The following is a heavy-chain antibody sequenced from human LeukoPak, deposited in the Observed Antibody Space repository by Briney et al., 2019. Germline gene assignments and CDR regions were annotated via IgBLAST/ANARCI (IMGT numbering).Heavy chain of an antibody. CDR3: ARGPGVVVPAAII. CDR1: GFTFSSYG. Sequence: GGSLRLSCAASGFTFSSYGMHWVRQAPGKGLEWVAVISYDGSNKYYADSVKGRFTISRDNAKNSLYLQMNSLRDEDTAVYYCARGPGVVVPAAIIWGQGTLVTVSS. J-gene: IGHJ4*02. CDR2: ISYDGSNK. V-gene: IGHV3-30*03. D-gene: IGHD2-2*01.